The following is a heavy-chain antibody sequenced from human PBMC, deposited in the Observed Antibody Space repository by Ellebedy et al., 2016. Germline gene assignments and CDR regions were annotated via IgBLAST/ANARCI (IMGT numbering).Heavy chain of an antibody. CDR3: ATTKNYCFDS. Sequence: GGSLRLXCADSGFTVSSNHMSWVRQAPGKGLEWVSIIYTDGRTYYADSLKGRFTISRDNSKNTLYLQLNSLRAEDTAVYYCATTKNYCFDSWGQGALVTVSS. J-gene: IGHJ4*02. D-gene: IGHD1-7*01. V-gene: IGHV3-53*01. CDR2: IYTDGRT. CDR1: GFTVSSNH.